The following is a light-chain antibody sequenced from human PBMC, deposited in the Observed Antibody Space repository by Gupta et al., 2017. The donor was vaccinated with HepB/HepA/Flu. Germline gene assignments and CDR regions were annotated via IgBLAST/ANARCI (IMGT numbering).Light chain of an antibody. Sequence: DIQMTQSPSTLSASVGDRVTITCRASQSISSWLAWYQQKPGKAPKFLIYKASNLESGVPSRFSGSGSGTEFTLTIIGLQPDDFAIYYCQQYLTFPLTFGGGTKVEIK. CDR1: QSISSW. CDR2: KAS. CDR3: QQYLTFPLT. V-gene: IGKV1-5*03. J-gene: IGKJ4*01.